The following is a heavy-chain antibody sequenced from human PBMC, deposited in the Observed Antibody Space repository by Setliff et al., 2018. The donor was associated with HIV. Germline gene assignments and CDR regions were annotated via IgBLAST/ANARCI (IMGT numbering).Heavy chain of an antibody. CDR3: AKIPNPPHKDIVVVPAAPFTDY. Sequence: GGSLRLSCAASGFTFSGYGMHWVRQAPGKGLEWVAFIRYDGSNKYYADSVKGRFTISRDNSKNTLYLQMNSLRAEDTAVYYCAKIPNPPHKDIVVVPAAPFTDYWGQGTLVTVSS. D-gene: IGHD2-2*01. CDR1: GFTFSGYG. J-gene: IGHJ4*02. V-gene: IGHV3-30*02. CDR2: IRYDGSNK.